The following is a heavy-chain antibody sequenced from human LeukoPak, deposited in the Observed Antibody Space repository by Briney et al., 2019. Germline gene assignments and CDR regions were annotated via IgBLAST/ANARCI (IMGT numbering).Heavy chain of an antibody. D-gene: IGHD6-19*01. Sequence: PGGSLRLSCAASGFTFSSYAMSWVRQAPGKGLEWVSTISGSDGGTFYADSVMGRFTISRDNSKNTLYLQMNSLRAEDTAVYYCTTHGDQSSGWYYFDYWGQGTLVTVSS. J-gene: IGHJ4*02. CDR2: ISGSDGGT. CDR1: GFTFSSYA. CDR3: TTHGDQSSGWYYFDY. V-gene: IGHV3-23*01.